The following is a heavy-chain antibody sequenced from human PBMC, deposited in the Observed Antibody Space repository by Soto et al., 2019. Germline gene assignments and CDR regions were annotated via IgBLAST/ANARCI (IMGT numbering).Heavy chain of an antibody. CDR1: GGTFSSYA. D-gene: IGHD3-22*01. CDR2: IIPISGTA. CDR3: ARNSAYYDSSGYSSLGWYFDL. V-gene: IGHV1-69*01. Sequence: QVQLVQSGAEVKKPGSSVKVSCKASGGTFSSYAISWVRQAPGQGLEWMGGIIPISGTANYAQKFQGRVTITADESTSTAYMELSSLRSEDTAVYYCARNSAYYDSSGYSSLGWYFDLWGRGTLVTVSS. J-gene: IGHJ2*01.